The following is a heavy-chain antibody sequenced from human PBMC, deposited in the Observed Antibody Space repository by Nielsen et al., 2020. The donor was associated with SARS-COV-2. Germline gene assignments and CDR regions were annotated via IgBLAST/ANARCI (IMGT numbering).Heavy chain of an antibody. D-gene: IGHD6-19*01. V-gene: IGHV3-23*01. CDR3: AKERGYSSGWWGSYYGMDV. CDR1: GFTFSSYA. J-gene: IGHJ6*02. CDR2: ISGSGGST. Sequence: GGSLRLSCAASGFTFSSYAMSWVRQAPGKGLEWVSAISGSGGSTYYADSVKGRFTISRDNSKNTLYLQMNSLRAEDTAVYYCAKERGYSSGWWGSYYGMDVWGQGTTVTVSS.